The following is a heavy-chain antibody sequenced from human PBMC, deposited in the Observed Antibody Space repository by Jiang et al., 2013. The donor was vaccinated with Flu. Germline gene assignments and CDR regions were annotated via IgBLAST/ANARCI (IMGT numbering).Heavy chain of an antibody. CDR1: GGSISSSSYY. V-gene: IGHV4-39*01. Sequence: LLKPSETLSLTCTVSGGSISSSSYYWGWIRQPPGKGLEWIGSIYYSGSTYYNPSLKSRVTISVDTSKNQFSLKLSSVTAADTAVYYCARYKYSSSWRLWGQGTLVTVSS. CDR2: IYYSGST. J-gene: IGHJ4*02. D-gene: IGHD6-13*01. CDR3: ARYKYSSSWRL.